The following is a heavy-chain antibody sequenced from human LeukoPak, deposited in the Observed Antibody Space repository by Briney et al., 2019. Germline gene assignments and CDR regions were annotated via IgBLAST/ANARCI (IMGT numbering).Heavy chain of an antibody. Sequence: GESLKISCKGSGYSFTSCWIGWVRQMPGKGLEWMVIIYPGDSDTRYSPSFQGQVTISADKSISTAYLQWSSLKASDTAMYYCARQRRSIAARDYYYGMDVWGQGTTVTVSS. CDR1: GYSFTSCW. D-gene: IGHD6-6*01. V-gene: IGHV5-51*01. CDR2: IYPGDSDT. J-gene: IGHJ6*02. CDR3: ARQRRSIAARDYYYGMDV.